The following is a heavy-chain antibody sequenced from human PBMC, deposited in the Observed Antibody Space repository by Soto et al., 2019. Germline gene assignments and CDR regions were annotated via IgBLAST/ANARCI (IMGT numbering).Heavy chain of an antibody. CDR3: AGTTSHYWYYMDV. CDR2: TYYRSRWYN. D-gene: IGHD1-7*01. CDR1: GDSVSSNSAA. Sequence: QVPLQESGPGLVKPSQTLSLTCAISGDSVSSNSAAWNWIRQSPSRGLEWLGRTYYRSRWYNDYAVSVRSRITVNPDTSKNQFSLQLTSVTPEDTAVYYCAGTTSHYWYYMDVWGKGTTVTVSS. V-gene: IGHV6-1*01. J-gene: IGHJ6*03.